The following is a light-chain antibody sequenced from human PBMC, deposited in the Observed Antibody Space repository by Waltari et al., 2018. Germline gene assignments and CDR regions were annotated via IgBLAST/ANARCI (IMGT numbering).Light chain of an antibody. CDR1: QSISSW. CDR3: QQYNSYSWT. CDR2: KAS. J-gene: IGKJ1*01. V-gene: IGKV1-5*03. Sequence: VGDRVTITCRASQSISSWLAWYQQKPGKAPKLLIYKASSLESGVPSRFSGSGSGTEFTLTISSLQPDDFATYYCQQYNSYSWTFGQGTKVEIK.